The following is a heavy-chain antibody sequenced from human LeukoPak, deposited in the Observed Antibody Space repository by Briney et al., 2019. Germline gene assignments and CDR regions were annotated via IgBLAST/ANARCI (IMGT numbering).Heavy chain of an antibody. D-gene: IGHD3-3*01. J-gene: IGHJ4*02. Sequence: SETLSLTCTVSGGSISSGGYYWSWIRQPPGKGLEWIGYIYHSGSTYYNPSLKSRVTISVDRSKNQFSLKLSSVTAADTAVYYCASHRAGRFYFDYWGQGTLVTVSS. CDR1: GGSISSGGYY. CDR3: ASHRAGRFYFDY. V-gene: IGHV4-30-2*01. CDR2: IYHSGST.